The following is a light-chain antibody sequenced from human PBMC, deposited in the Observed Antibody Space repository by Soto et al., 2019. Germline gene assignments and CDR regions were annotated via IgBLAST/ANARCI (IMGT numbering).Light chain of an antibody. V-gene: IGKV1-8*01. J-gene: IGKJ1*01. CDR1: QGISSY. Sequence: AIRMTQSPSSLSASTGDRVTITFRASQGISSYLAWYQQKPGKAPKLLIYAASTLQSGVPSRFSGSGSGTDFTLTISCLQSEDFATYYCQQYYSYPTFGQGTKV. CDR3: QQYYSYPT. CDR2: AAS.